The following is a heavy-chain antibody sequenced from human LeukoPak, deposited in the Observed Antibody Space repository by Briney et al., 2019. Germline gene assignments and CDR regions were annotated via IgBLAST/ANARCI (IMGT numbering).Heavy chain of an antibody. CDR2: ISYDGSNK. Sequence: PGGSLRLSCVASGFTFSRYAMHWVRLAPGKGLEWVAVISYDGSNKYYADSVKGRFTISRDNSKSTLYLQMNSLRAEDTALYYCARDGNFYYGPGSYCDYWGQGTLVTVSS. D-gene: IGHD3-10*01. V-gene: IGHV3-30-3*01. CDR3: ARDGNFYYGPGSYCDY. CDR1: GFTFSRYA. J-gene: IGHJ4*02.